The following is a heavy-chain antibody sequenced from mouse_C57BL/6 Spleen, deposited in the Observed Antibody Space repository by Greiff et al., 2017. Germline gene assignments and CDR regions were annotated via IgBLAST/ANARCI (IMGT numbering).Heavy chain of an antibody. CDR3: ARADYYGSSYYARDY. CDR1: GYTFTSYW. Sequence: QVQLQQPGAELVKPGASVKLSCKASGYTFTSYWMQWVKQRPGQGLEWIGEIDPSDSYTNYNQKFKGKATLTVDTSSSTAYMQLSSLTSEDSAVYYCARADYYGSSYYARDYWGQGTSVTVSS. D-gene: IGHD1-1*01. V-gene: IGHV1-50*01. J-gene: IGHJ4*01. CDR2: IDPSDSYT.